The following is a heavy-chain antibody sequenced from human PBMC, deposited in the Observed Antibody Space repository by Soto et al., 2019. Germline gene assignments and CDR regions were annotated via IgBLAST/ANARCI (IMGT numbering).Heavy chain of an antibody. J-gene: IGHJ4*02. CDR3: ARQVDGYNYYYDY. D-gene: IGHD5-12*01. V-gene: IGHV5-51*01. CDR1: GYSATNYW. Sequence: GESLKISCKGSGYSATNYWIAWVRQMPGKGLEWMGIIWPGDSDTRYNPSFQGQVTISVDKSISTAYLQRSSLKASDTAIYYCARQVDGYNYYYDYWGQGTLVTVSS. CDR2: IWPGDSDT.